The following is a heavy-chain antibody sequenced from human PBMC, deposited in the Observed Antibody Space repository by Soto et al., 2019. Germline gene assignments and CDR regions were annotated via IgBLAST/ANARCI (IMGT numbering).Heavy chain of an antibody. V-gene: IGHV2-5*02. J-gene: IGHJ5*02. D-gene: IGHD3-16*01. CDR3: AHIPNYYQYDWFDP. Sequence: QITLKESGPTLVKPTQTLTLTCTFSGFSLTTRGVGVGWIRQPPGKALECLALIYWDDDKRYSPSLQSRLSITKDTSKTQVVLTMPNVDPVDTATYYCAHIPNYYQYDWFDPWGQGTLVSVSS. CDR2: IYWDDDK. CDR1: GFSLTTRGVG.